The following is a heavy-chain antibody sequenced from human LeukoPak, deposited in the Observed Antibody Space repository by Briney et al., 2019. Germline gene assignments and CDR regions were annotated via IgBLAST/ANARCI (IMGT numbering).Heavy chain of an antibody. CDR3: ARVVMLPYCGGDCSL. D-gene: IGHD2-21*02. Sequence: NPSQTLSLTCTVSGGSISSGDYYWSWIRQPPGKGLEWIGSIFYSGSTYYNLSLKSRVTISADTSKNQFSLKLSSVTAADTAVYFCARVVMLPYCGGDCSLWGQGTLVTVSS. CDR2: IFYSGST. CDR1: GGSISSGDYY. J-gene: IGHJ1*01. V-gene: IGHV4-30-4*01.